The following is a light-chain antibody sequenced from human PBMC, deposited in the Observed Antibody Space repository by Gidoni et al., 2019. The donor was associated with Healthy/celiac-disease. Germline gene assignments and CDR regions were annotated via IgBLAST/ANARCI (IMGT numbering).Light chain of an antibody. Sequence: IQLTQSPSFLSASVGDRVTITCRASQGISSYLAWYQQKPGKAPKLLIYAASTVQSGVPSRFSGSGSGTESTLTISSLQPEDFATYYCQQLNSYPITFGQGTRLEIK. CDR2: AAS. J-gene: IGKJ5*01. CDR1: QGISSY. V-gene: IGKV1-9*01. CDR3: QQLNSYPIT.